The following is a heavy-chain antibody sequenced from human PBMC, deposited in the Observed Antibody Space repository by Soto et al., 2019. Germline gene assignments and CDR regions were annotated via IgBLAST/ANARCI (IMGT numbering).Heavy chain of an antibody. CDR2: INPHSGGT. J-gene: IGHJ4*02. D-gene: IGHD1-26*01. V-gene: IGHV1-2*04. CDR3: GRGPVGVDGVLDY. CDR1: GYTFTGYY. Sequence: ASVKVSCKATGYTFTGYYMHWVRLAPGQGLEWLGWINPHSGGTKYAQKFQGWVTMTGDTSISTAYLELSRVRSDDTAVYYCGRGPVGVDGVLDYWGQGTLVTVSS.